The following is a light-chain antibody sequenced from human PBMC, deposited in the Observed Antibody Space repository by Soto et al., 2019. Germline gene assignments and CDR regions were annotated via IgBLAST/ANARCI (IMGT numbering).Light chain of an antibody. V-gene: IGKV3-20*01. CDR1: QSVSSSY. CDR2: GAS. Sequence: EIVLTQSPGTLSLSPGERATLSCRASQSVSSSYLAWYQQKPGQAPRLLIYGASSRATGIPDRFSGSGSGTDFTLTISRLEXEDXAVYYCQQYDSSPLTFG. CDR3: QQYDSSPLT. J-gene: IGKJ3*01.